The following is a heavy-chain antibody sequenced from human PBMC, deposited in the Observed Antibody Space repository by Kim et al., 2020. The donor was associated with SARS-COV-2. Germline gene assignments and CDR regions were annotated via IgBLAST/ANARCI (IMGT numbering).Heavy chain of an antibody. CDR2: IYSGGST. CDR1: GFTVSSNY. Sequence: GGSLRLSCAASGFTVSSNYMSWVRQAPGKGLEWVSVIYSGGSTYYADSVKGRFTISRHNSKNTLYLQMNSLRAEDTAVYYCARGPEVTAIPYYYYGMDVWGQGTTVTVSS. J-gene: IGHJ6*02. CDR3: ARGPEVTAIPYYYYGMDV. V-gene: IGHV3-53*04. D-gene: IGHD2-21*02.